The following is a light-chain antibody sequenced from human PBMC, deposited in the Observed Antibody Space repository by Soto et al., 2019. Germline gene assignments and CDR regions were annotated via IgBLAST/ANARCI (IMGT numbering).Light chain of an antibody. J-gene: IGLJ1*01. CDR1: ISDFVVYNY. Sequence: QSVLAQPAPVSGPPGQSITISCTGTISDFVVYNYVSWYQQHPGKAPKLMIYGVSNRPSGVSNRFSGSKSGNTASLTISGLQADDEADYYCSSHTISSALQVFGTGTKVTVL. CDR3: SSHTISSALQV. CDR2: GVS. V-gene: IGLV2-14*01.